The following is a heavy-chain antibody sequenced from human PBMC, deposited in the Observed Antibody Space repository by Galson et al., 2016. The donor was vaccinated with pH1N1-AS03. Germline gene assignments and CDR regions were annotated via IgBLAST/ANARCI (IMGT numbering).Heavy chain of an antibody. J-gene: IGHJ5*02. D-gene: IGHD6-6*01. CDR2: IDWDDDK. V-gene: IGHV2-70*04. CDR3: ARMPTYSSPSEGWFDP. CDR1: GFSLSTSGMR. Sequence: PALVKPTQTLTLTCTFSGFSLSTSGMRVSWIRQPPGKALEWLARIDWDDDKFYSTSLKTRLTISKDTSKNQVVLTMTNMDPVDTATYYCARMPTYSSPSEGWFDPWGQGTLVTVSS.